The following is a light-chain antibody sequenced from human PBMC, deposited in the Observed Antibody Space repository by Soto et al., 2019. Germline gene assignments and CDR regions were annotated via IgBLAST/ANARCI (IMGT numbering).Light chain of an antibody. V-gene: IGLV2-14*03. CDR3: CSYTTSTTYV. CDR2: GVN. Sequence: LTQPASVSGSPGQSITISCTGTVSDVGGYDSVSWYQQHPGRAPKLIIYGVNNRPSGVSNRFSASKSADTASLTISGLQAEDEANYYCCSYTTSTTYVFGTGTKATVL. CDR1: VSDVGGYDS. J-gene: IGLJ1*01.